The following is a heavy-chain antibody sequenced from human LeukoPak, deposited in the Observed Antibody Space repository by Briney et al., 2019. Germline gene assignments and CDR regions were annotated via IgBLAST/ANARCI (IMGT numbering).Heavy chain of an antibody. V-gene: IGHV4-34*01. CDR3: ARVSGYDILTGGIDY. CDR2: INHSGST. Sequence: SETLSLTCAVYGGSFSGYYWSWIRQPPGKGLEWIGEINHSGSTNYNPSLKSRVTISVDTSKNQSSLKLSSVTAADTAVYYCARVSGYDILTGGIDYWGQGTLVTVSS. J-gene: IGHJ4*02. D-gene: IGHD3-9*01. CDR1: GGSFSGYY.